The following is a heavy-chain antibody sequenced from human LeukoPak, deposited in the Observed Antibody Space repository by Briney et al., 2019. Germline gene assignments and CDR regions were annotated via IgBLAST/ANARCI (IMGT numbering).Heavy chain of an antibody. CDR3: ARGRRGEDIVVVVAATANEFDP. CDR2: INPNSGGT. D-gene: IGHD2-15*01. CDR1: GYTFTGYY. V-gene: IGHV1-2*02. J-gene: IGHJ5*02. Sequence: ASVKVSCKASGYTFTGYYMHWVRQAPGQGLEWMGWINPNSGGTNYAQKFQGRVTMTRDTSISTAYMELSRLRSDDTAVYYCARGRRGEDIVVVVAATANEFDPWGQGTLVTVPS.